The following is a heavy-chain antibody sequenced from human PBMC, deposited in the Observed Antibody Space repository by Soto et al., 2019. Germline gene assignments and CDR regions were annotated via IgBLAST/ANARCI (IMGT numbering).Heavy chain of an antibody. D-gene: IGHD5-12*01. Sequence: GSLRLSCAASGFTFSSYSMTWVRQAPGKGLEWVSIIDYSGGAKHYADSVKGRFTISRDNSKNTLFLQMNSLRVEDTADYYCVKALEKATIRHGVDVWGQGTTVTVSS. CDR3: VKALEKATIRHGVDV. J-gene: IGHJ6*02. CDR2: IDYSGGAK. CDR1: GFTFSSYS. V-gene: IGHV3-23*01.